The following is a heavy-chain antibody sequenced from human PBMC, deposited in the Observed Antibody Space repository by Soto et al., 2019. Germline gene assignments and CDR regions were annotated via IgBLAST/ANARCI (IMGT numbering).Heavy chain of an antibody. CDR3: ARGSGSEWLPEYFDY. V-gene: IGHV3-20*04. CDR2: INWNGGST. Sequence: GGSLRLSCAASGFTFSDYYMSWVRQAPGKGLEWVSGINWNGGSTGYADSVKGRFTISRDNAKNSLYLQMNSPRAEDTALYYCARGSGSEWLPEYFDYWGQGTLVTVSS. D-gene: IGHD3-3*01. CDR1: GFTFSDYY. J-gene: IGHJ4*02.